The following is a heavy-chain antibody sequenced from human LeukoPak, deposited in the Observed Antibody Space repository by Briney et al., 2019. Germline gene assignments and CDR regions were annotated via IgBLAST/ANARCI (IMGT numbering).Heavy chain of an antibody. CDR2: ISGSGGST. CDR1: GFTFSSYA. Sequence: GGSLRLSCAASGFTFSSYAMSWVRQAPGKGLEWVSAISGSGGSTYYADPVRGRFTISRDNSKNALYLQMNSLRAEDTAVYYCAKDPGASTGWFDPWGQGTLVTVSS. J-gene: IGHJ5*02. D-gene: IGHD3-10*01. CDR3: AKDPGASTGWFDP. V-gene: IGHV3-23*01.